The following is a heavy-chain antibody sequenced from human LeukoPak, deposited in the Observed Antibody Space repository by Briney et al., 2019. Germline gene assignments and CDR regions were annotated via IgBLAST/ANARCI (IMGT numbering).Heavy chain of an antibody. CDR2: IYHSGST. V-gene: IGHV4-59*12. D-gene: IGHD6-19*01. CDR3: ASYGWLVPQDAFDI. CDR1: AGSISSYY. Sequence: SETLSLTCTVSAGSISSYYWSWIRQPAGKGLEWIGEIYHSGSTNYNPSLKSRVTISVDKSKNQFSLKLSSVTAADTAVYYCASYGWLVPQDAFDIWGQGTMVTVSS. J-gene: IGHJ3*02.